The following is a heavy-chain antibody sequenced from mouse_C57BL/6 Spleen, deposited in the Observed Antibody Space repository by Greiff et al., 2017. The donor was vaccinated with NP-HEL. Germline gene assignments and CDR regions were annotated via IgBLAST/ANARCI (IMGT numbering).Heavy chain of an antibody. V-gene: IGHV5-9*01. CDR3: ARQPQITTVPYYFDY. Sequence: EVKLVESGGGLVKPGGSLKLSCAASGFTFSSYTMSWVRQTPEKRLEWVATISGGGGNTYYPDSVKGRFTISRDNAKNTLYLQMSSLRSEDTALYYGARQPQITTVPYYFDYWGQGTTLTVSS. D-gene: IGHD1-1*01. CDR1: GFTFSSYT. CDR2: ISGGGGNT. J-gene: IGHJ2*01.